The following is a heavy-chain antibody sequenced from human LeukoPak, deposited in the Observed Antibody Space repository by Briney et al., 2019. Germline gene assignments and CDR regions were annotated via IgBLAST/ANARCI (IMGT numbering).Heavy chain of an antibody. Sequence: PGGSLRLSCAASGFTFSSYAMSWVRQAPGKGLEWVSAISGSGGSTYYADSVKGRFTISRDNSKNTLYLQMNSLRAEDTAVYYCAKDLRYSSSSGEAFDIWGQRTMVTVSS. CDR2: ISGSGGST. D-gene: IGHD6-6*01. V-gene: IGHV3-23*01. CDR3: AKDLRYSSSSGEAFDI. J-gene: IGHJ3*02. CDR1: GFTFSSYA.